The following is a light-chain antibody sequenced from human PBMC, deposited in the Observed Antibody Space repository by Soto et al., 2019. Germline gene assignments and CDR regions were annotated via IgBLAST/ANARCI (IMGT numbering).Light chain of an antibody. CDR2: VAS. Sequence: EVGLTQSPGTLSLSPGERATLSCRASQSVSNNYLAWYQQKPGQAPRLLIYVASNRAPGIPDRFSGSGSGTDFTLTISRLEPEDFAVYYCQQYASSRTFGHGTKVDXK. CDR1: QSVSNNY. V-gene: IGKV3-20*01. J-gene: IGKJ1*01. CDR3: QQYASSRT.